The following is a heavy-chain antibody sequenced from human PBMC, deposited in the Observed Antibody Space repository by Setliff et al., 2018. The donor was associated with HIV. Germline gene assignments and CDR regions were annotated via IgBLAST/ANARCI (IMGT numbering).Heavy chain of an antibody. CDR3: AHFNNFRAVYFDS. CDR2: IDWDDDV. J-gene: IGHJ4*02. D-gene: IGHD1-20*01. V-gene: IGHV2-70*12. Sequence: SGPTLVNPTQTLTLTCTFSGFSLSTSGMCVSWIRQPPGKALEWLARIDWDDDVRYSPPLKNRLSISKDNSKNHVVLMISNLDPVDTATYYCAHFNNFRAVYFDSWGQGTLVTV. CDR1: GFSLSTSGMC.